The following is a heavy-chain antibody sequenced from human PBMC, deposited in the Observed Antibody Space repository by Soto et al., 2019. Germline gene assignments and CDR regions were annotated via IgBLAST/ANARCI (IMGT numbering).Heavy chain of an antibody. CDR2: ISSSSSTI. J-gene: IGHJ4*02. Sequence: GGSLRLSCAASGITFSSYSMNWVRQAPGKGLEWVSYISSSSSTIYYADSVKGRFTISRDNAKNSLYLQMNSLRDEDTAVYYCARKGDSSGYYDFDYWGQGTLVTVSS. D-gene: IGHD3-22*01. CDR1: GITFSSYS. V-gene: IGHV3-48*02. CDR3: ARKGDSSGYYDFDY.